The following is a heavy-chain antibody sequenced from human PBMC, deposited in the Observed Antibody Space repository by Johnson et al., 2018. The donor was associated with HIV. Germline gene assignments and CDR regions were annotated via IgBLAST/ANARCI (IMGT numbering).Heavy chain of an antibody. CDR3: AREAQTHAFDI. CDR1: GFTFSSYD. V-gene: IGHV3-13*01. Sequence: MLLVESGGGLVQPGGSLRLSCAASGFTFSSYDLHWVRQATGKGLAWVSAIGTAGDTYYPGSVKGRFTISRENAKNSLYLQMNSLRAGDTAVYYCAREAQTHAFDIWGQGTMVTVSS. CDR2: IGTAGDT. J-gene: IGHJ3*02. D-gene: IGHD4-23*01.